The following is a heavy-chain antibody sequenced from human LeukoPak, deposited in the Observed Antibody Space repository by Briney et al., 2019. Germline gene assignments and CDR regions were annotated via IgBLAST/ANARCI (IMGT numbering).Heavy chain of an antibody. CDR1: GFTVSSNY. Sequence: AGGSLRLSCAASGFTVSSNYMSWVRQAPGKGLEWVSVIYSGGSTYYADSVKGRFTISRDNSKNTLYLQMNSLRAEDTAVYYCARMAVLTGYFIGGFDYWGQGTLVTVCS. D-gene: IGHD3-9*01. V-gene: IGHV3-53*01. CDR3: ARMAVLTGYFIGGFDY. CDR2: IYSGGST. J-gene: IGHJ4*02.